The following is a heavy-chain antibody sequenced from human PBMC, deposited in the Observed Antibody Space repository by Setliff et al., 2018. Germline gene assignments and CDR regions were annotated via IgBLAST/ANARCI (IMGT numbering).Heavy chain of an antibody. CDR2: IYSGGTT. V-gene: IGHV3-66*01. CDR3: ASPSLQIAVAASTDAFDV. CDR1: GFTVSSFS. J-gene: IGHJ3*01. D-gene: IGHD6-19*01. Sequence: GGSLRLSCAASGFTVSSFSMHWVRQAPGKGLEWVSIIYSGGTTYYADAVKGRFTLSRDTSNNTLYLQMSSLRAEDTAVYYCASPSLQIAVAASTDAFDVWGQGTMVTV.